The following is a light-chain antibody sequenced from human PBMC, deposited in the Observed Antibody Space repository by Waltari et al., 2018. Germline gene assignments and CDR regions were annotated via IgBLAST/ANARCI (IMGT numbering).Light chain of an antibody. CDR2: AAS. V-gene: IGKV1-39*01. J-gene: IGKJ1*01. Sequence: DIQMTQSPSSLSASVGDTVTVTCRASQNIRTHLNWYQQKPATAPKLLIYAASTLHRGVPSRFSGSGSGTDFTLTVTNLQPEDFAIYFCQQSFSSPWTFGQGTRV. CDR1: QNIRTH. CDR3: QQSFSSPWT.